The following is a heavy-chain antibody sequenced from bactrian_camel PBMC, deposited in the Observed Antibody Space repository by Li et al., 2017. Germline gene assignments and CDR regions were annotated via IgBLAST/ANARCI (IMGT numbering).Heavy chain of an antibody. D-gene: IGHD3*01. Sequence: VQLVESGGGSVQAGGSLRLSCAASGYTYSSSCMGWYRQAPGNECELVSTISSDGTTHYGDSAKGRFTISQDNAKNTVYLQMNSLKPADTAVYYCAAFRDYLFVGGGHCSEKAFGYWGQGTQVTVS. CDR3: AAFRDYLFVGGGHCSEKAFGY. V-gene: IGHV3S53*01. J-gene: IGHJ6*01. CDR2: ISSDGTT. CDR1: GYTYSSSC.